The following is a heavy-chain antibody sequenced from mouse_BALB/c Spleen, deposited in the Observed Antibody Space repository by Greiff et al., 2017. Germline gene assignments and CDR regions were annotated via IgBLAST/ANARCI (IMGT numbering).Heavy chain of an antibody. Sequence: EVKVEESGGGLVKPGGSLKLSCAASGFTFSSYAMSWVRQTPEKRLEWVASISSGGSTYYPDSVKGRFTISRDNARNILYLQMSSLRSEDTAMYYCVRSYSNYAMDYWGQGTSVTVSS. V-gene: IGHV5-6-5*01. J-gene: IGHJ4*01. CDR3: VRSYSNYAMDY. CDR2: ISSGGST. D-gene: IGHD2-10*01. CDR1: GFTFSSYA.